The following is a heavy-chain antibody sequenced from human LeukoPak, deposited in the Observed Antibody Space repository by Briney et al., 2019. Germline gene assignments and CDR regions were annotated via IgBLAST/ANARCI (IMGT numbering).Heavy chain of an antibody. CDR3: ARVGLEILVD. CDR2: IYYSGST. CDR1: GGSISSYY. V-gene: IGHV4-59*01. J-gene: IGHJ4*02. Sequence: SETLSLTCTVSGGSISSYYWSWIRQPPGKGLEWIGYIYYSGSTNYNPSLKSRVTISVDTSKNQFSLKLSSVTAADTAVYYCARVGLEILVDWGQGTLATVSS. D-gene: IGHD2-21*01.